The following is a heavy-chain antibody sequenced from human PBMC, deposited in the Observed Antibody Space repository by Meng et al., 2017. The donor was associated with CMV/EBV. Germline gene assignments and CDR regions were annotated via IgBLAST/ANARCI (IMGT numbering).Heavy chain of an antibody. Sequence: GESLKISCAASGFTFDDYGMSWDRQAPGKGLEWVSGINWNGGSTGYADSVKGRFTISRDNAKNSLYLQMNSLRAEDTTLYYCAREGGIAAAGYYYCGMDVWGQGTTVTVSS. CDR3: AREGGIAAAGYYYCGMDV. CDR2: INWNGGST. D-gene: IGHD6-13*01. J-gene: IGHJ6*02. V-gene: IGHV3-20*04. CDR1: GFTFDDYG.